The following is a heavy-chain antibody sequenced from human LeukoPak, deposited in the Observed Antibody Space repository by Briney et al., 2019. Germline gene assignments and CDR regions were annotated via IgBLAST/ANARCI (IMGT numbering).Heavy chain of an antibody. D-gene: IGHD3-22*01. Sequence: ASVKVSCKASGYTFTSYGISWVRQAPGQGLEWMGRISAYNGNTNYAQKLQGRVTMTTDTSTSTAYMELRSLRSDDTAVYYCARGWYDSSGYYYGIDDYYYDMDVWGKGTTVTVSS. J-gene: IGHJ6*03. V-gene: IGHV1-18*01. CDR2: ISAYNGNT. CDR1: GYTFTSYG. CDR3: ARGWYDSSGYYYGIDDYYYDMDV.